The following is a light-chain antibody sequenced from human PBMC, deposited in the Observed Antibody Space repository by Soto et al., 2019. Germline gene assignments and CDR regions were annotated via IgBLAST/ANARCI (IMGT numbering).Light chain of an antibody. CDR1: QSVSSN. J-gene: IGKJ1*01. CDR3: QQYDNWPET. CDR2: GAS. Sequence: EIVMTQSPATLSVSPGERATLSCRASQSVSSNLAWYQQKPGQAPRLLIYGASPRATGIPARFSGSGSGTEFTLTISSLQYEDFAVYYCQQYDNWPETVGQGTKVEI. V-gene: IGKV3-15*01.